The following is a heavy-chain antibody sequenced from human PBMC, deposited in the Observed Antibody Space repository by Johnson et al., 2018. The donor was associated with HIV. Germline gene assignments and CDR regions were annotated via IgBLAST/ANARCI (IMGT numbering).Heavy chain of an antibody. J-gene: IGHJ3*02. Sequence: VQLVESGGGVVQPGGSLRLSCAASGFTFSSYGMHWVRQAPGKGLEWVAFIRYDGSNKYYADSVKGRFTISRDNSKNTLYLQMNSLTPEDTAVYYCASIGGLGGFDIWGQGTMVTVSS. CDR1: GFTFSSYG. CDR2: IRYDGSNK. V-gene: IGHV3-30*02. D-gene: IGHD1-26*01. CDR3: ASIGGLGGFDI.